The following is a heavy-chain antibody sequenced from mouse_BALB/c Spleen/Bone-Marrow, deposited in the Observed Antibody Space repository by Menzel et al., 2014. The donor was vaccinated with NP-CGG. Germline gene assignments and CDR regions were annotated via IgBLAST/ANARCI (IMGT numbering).Heavy chain of an antibody. Sequence: VKLVESGAELARPGASVKLSCKASGYIFTSYWMPWVKPRPGQGLDWIGAIFPGDGDTRYTQKFKGKATLTADKSSSTAVMQLSSLASEDSAVYYCAREGGYWGQGTTLRVSS. CDR3: AREGGY. CDR1: GYIFTSYW. J-gene: IGHJ2*01. CDR2: IFPGDGDT. V-gene: IGHV1-87*01.